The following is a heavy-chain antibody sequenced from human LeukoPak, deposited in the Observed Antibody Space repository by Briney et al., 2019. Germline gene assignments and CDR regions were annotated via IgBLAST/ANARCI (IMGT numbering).Heavy chain of an antibody. CDR1: GFTSSSYG. CDR2: ISASGVSK. D-gene: IGHD5-18*01. Sequence: PGGSLRLSCAASGFTSSSYGMSWVRQAPGKGLEWVSAISASGVSKYYADSVKGRFTISRDKSKNTLYLQMNSLRAEDTAVYYCAVTAMVTGTFDYWGQGTLVTVSS. J-gene: IGHJ4*02. CDR3: AVTAMVTGTFDY. V-gene: IGHV3-23*01.